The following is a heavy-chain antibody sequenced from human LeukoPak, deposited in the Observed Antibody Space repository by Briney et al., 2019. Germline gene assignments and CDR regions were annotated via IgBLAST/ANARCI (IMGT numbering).Heavy chain of an antibody. V-gene: IGHV1-2*02. CDR1: GYTFTGYY. J-gene: IGHJ6*03. D-gene: IGHD6-13*01. CDR2: INPNSGGT. CDR3: ARVPIYSSSWYHDENYYYYVDV. Sequence: ASVKVSCKASGYTFTGYYMHWVRQAPGQGLEWMGWINPNSGGTNYAQKFQGRVTMTRDTSIGTAYMELSRLRSDDTAVYYCARVPIYSSSWYHDENYYYYVDVWGKGTTVTVSS.